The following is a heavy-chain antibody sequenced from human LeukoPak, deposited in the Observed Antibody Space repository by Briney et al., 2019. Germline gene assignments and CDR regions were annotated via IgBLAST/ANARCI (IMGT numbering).Heavy chain of an antibody. CDR2: INPNNGAT. D-gene: IGHD1-1*01. CDR1: GDTFSGYY. V-gene: IGHV1-2*02. Sequence: ASVKVSCKASGDTFSGYYMRWVRQAPGQGLEWMGGINPNNGATKFAQKFQGRVTITRDTSTSTAYMGLSRLRPVDTAVYYCARVYFPPVRWNAVQIDFWGQGTLVTVSP. J-gene: IGHJ4*02. CDR3: ARVYFPPVRWNAVQIDF.